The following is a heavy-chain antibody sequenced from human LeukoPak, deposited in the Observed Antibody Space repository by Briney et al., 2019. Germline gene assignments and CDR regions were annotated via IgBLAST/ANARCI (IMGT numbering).Heavy chain of an antibody. D-gene: IGHD3-22*01. CDR3: ARQGRYYYDSSGPFDY. CDR2: ISSSSSTI. V-gene: IGHV3-48*04. J-gene: IGHJ4*02. Sequence: GGSLRLSCAASGFPFSSYSMNWVRQAPGKGLEWVSYISSSSSTIYYADSVKGRFTISRDNAKNSLYLQMNSLRAEDTAVYYCARQGRYYYDSSGPFDYWGQGTLVTVSS. CDR1: GFPFSSYS.